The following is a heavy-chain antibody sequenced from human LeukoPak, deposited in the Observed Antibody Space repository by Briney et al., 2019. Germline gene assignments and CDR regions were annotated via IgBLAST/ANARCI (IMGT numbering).Heavy chain of an antibody. CDR1: GYTLTQLS. Sequence: ASVKVSCQVSGYTLTQLSVHWVRQAPGKGLEWMGGFDVEDGEIIYAQKFQGRVTMTEDTSTDTAYMELSSLRSEDTAVYYCATNRQIMILGVVIMPASDIWGQGTMVTVSS. J-gene: IGHJ3*02. V-gene: IGHV1-24*01. CDR2: FDVEDGEI. D-gene: IGHD3-3*01. CDR3: ATNRQIMILGVVIMPASDI.